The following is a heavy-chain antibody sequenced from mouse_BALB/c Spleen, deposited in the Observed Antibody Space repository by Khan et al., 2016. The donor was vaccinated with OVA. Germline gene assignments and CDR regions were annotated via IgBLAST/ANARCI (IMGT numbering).Heavy chain of an antibody. CDR1: GYTFTSYW. J-gene: IGHJ3*01. CDR2: IFPGTGTT. Sequence: QVQLKQSGAELVKPGASVKLSCKTSGYTFTSYWIQWVKQRPGQGLGWIGEIFPGTGTTYYNENFKGKATLTIDTSSTTAYMQLSSLPSEDSAVFFCARGYLGNYEFAYWGQGTLVTVSS. CDR3: ARGYLGNYEFAY. V-gene: IGHV1S132*01. D-gene: IGHD2-1*01.